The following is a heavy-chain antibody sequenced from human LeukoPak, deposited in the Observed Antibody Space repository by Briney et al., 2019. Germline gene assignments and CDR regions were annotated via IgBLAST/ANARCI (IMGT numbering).Heavy chain of an antibody. CDR1: GFTFGDHA. V-gene: IGHV3-49*04. CDR2: IRSKAYRGTT. J-gene: IGHJ6*02. CDR3: ARGPIQLWIHNAMDV. D-gene: IGHD5-18*01. Sequence: GGSLRLSCRGSGFTFGDHAMSWVRQAPGKGLEWVGFIRSKAYRGTTEYAASVKGRFTISRDDSASIADLQMNSLKTEDTAVYYCARGPIQLWIHNAMDVWGQGTTVTVSS.